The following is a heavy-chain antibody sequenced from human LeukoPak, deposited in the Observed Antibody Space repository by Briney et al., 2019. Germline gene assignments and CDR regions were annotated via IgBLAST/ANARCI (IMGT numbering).Heavy chain of an antibody. J-gene: IGHJ4*02. V-gene: IGHV4-59*01. D-gene: IGHD6-25*01. Sequence: SETLSLTCTVSGGSISSYYWSWIRQPPGKGLEWIANIYHTGSTNYNPPLSSRVTISIDTAKNQFSLKLTSATAADTAVYYCARRGRNSSGWQDYLWGQGTLVTVSS. CDR2: IYHTGST. CDR1: GGSISSYY. CDR3: ARRGRNSSGWQDYL.